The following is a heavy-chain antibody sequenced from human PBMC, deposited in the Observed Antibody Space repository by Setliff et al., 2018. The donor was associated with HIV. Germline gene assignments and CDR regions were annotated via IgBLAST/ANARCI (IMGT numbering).Heavy chain of an antibody. D-gene: IGHD7-27*01. CDR1: GFTYS. CDR3: ARLGTARSFDI. J-gene: IGHJ4*01. CDR2: ISSTSTYI. Sequence: AGGSLRLSCAASGFTYSLNWVRQAPGKGLEWFSSISSTSTYIYYADSVRGRFTISRDNAKNSVFLHMNSLRGEDTGVYYCARLGTARSFDIWGLGTLVTVSS. V-gene: IGHV3-21*06.